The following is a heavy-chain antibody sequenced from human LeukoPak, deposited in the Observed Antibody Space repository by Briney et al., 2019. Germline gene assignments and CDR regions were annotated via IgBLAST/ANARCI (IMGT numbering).Heavy chain of an antibody. V-gene: IGHV4-39*01. CDR3: ARRGGWFDP. J-gene: IGHJ5*02. Sequence: LRLSCAASGFTFSSYEMNWVRQAPGKGLEWIGSIYYSGSTYYNPSLKSRVTISVDTSKNQFSLKLSSVTAADTAVYYCARRGGWFDPWGQGTLVTVSS. D-gene: IGHD3-16*01. CDR1: GFTFSSYE. CDR2: IYYSGST.